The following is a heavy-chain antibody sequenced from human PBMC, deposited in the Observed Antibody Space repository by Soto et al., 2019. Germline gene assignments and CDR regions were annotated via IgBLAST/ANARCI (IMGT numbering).Heavy chain of an antibody. D-gene: IGHD3-22*01. Sequence: RLSXXASGFTFSSYGMHWVRQAPGXXLEWXAVISYDGSNKYYADSVKGRFTISRDNSKNTLYLQMNSLRAEDTAVYYCATGPLIYDSSGYYYQGVGMDVWGQGTTVTVSS. J-gene: IGHJ6*02. CDR2: ISYDGSNK. V-gene: IGHV3-30*03. CDR3: ATGPLIYDSSGYYYQGVGMDV. CDR1: GFTFSSYG.